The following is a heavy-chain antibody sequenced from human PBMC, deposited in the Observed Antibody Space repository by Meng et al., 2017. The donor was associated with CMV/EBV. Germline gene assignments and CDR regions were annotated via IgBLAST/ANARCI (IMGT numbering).Heavy chain of an antibody. D-gene: IGHD2-15*01. CDR2: ISSSSSYI. CDR1: GFTFSSYS. V-gene: IGHV3-21*01. J-gene: IGHJ4*02. Sequence: GESLKISCAASGFTFSSYSMNWVRQAPGKGLEWVSSISSSSSYIYYADSVKGRFTISRDNAKNSLYLQMNSLRAEDTAVYYCARDLGYCSGGSRYSYYFDYWGQGTLVTVSS. CDR3: ARDLGYCSGGSRYSYYFDY.